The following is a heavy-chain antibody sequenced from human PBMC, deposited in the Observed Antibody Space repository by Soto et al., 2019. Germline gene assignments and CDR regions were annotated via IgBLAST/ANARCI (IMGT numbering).Heavy chain of an antibody. V-gene: IGHV1-69*13. J-gene: IGHJ6*02. CDR1: GGTFSSYA. Sequence: ASVKVSCKASGGTFSSYAISWVRQAPGQGLEWMGGIIPIFGTANYAQKFQGRVTITADESTSTAYMELSSLRSEDTAVYYCARDRAYYDFWSGYYTPEPDYYYYGMDVWGQGTTVTVSS. CDR2: IIPIFGTA. D-gene: IGHD3-3*01. CDR3: ARDRAYYDFWSGYYTPEPDYYYYGMDV.